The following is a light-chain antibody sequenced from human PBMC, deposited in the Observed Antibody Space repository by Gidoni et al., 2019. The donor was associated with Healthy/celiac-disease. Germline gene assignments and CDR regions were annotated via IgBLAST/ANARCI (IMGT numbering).Light chain of an antibody. CDR3: QQCYSTPYT. Sequence: DIQMTQSPSSLSASVGDSVTIPCRPCQCISSYLNWYQQKPGKAPKLLIYAASSLESGVPARFSGSGSGTDFTLTISSLQPEDFATYYCQQCYSTPYTFGQGTKLEIK. CDR2: AAS. J-gene: IGKJ2*01. V-gene: IGKV1-39*01. CDR1: QCISSY.